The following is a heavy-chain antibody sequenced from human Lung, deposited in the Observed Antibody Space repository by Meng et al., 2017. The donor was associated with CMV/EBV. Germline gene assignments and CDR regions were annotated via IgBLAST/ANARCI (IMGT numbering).Heavy chain of an antibody. D-gene: IGHD3-10*01. J-gene: IGHJ6*02. CDR2: IKRKNDGGTT. CDR3: TTSIRITMVRGVIFRDV. V-gene: IGHV3-15*01. CDR1: GFTFSNAW. Sequence: SCSASGFTFSNAWMSWVRQAPGKGLEWVGRIKRKNDGGTTDYAAPVKGRFTISRDDSKNTLYLQMNSLKTEDTAVYYCTTSIRITMVRGVIFRDVWXQGTTVTFSS.